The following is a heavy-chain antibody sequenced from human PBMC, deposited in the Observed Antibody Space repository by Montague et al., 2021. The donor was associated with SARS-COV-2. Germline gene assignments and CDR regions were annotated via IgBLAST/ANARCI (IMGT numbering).Heavy chain of an antibody. CDR2: VNQSGTT. D-gene: IGHD4/OR15-4a*01. CDR1: GGSFSNYY. CDR3: ARVRRPVLVPGAGPAGRAFDN. Sequence: SETLSLTCAISGGSFSNYYWSWIRQPPGKGLEWIGEVNQSGTTIYNPSVKSGVAISEDTSKNQFYLRLNSVTAADTAVYYCARVRRPVLVPGAGPAGRAFDNWGQGTMVTVSS. V-gene: IGHV4-34*01. J-gene: IGHJ3*02.